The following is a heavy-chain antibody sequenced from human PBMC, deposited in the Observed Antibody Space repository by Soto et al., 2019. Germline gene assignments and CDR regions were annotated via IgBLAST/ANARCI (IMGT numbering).Heavy chain of an antibody. J-gene: IGHJ6*02. D-gene: IGHD3-16*01. V-gene: IGHV3-30*03. CDR1: GFAFDSYV. Sequence: PGGSLRLSCAASGFAFDSYVMHWIRQGAGQGLEWVATMSYDGSKIYYRDSVRGRFSISRDDSKRTLYLQMNSLRAEDTAVYYCATDRDPSYYYYLMHVCGQ. CDR3: ATDRDPSYYYYLMHV. CDR2: MSYDGSKI.